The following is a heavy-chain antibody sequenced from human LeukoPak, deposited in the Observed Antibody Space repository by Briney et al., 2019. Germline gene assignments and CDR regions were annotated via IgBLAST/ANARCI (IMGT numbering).Heavy chain of an antibody. CDR1: GFSFSNYG. V-gene: IGHV3-33*01. CDR3: ARDLHEYYFDY. J-gene: IGHJ4*02. Sequence: GGSLRLSCAASGFSFSNYGFHWVRQAPGKGLDWVSAISYDGKNIHYADSVKGRFTISRDNSRNTLYLQMNSLRAEDTAVYYCARDLHEYYFDYWGQGTLVTVSS. CDR2: ISYDGKNI.